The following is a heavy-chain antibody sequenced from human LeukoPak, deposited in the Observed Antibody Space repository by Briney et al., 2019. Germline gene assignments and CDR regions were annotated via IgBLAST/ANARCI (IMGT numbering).Heavy chain of an antibody. CDR2: ISSSSSYI. D-gene: IGHD3-10*01. V-gene: IGHV3-21*01. Sequence: GGSLRLSCAASGFTFSSYSMNWVRQAPGKGLEWVSSISSSSSYIYYADSVKGRFTITRDNPKTSLYLQMNSLRDEDTAVYYCARESGDDFDYWGQGTLVTVSS. J-gene: IGHJ4*02. CDR3: ARESGDDFDY. CDR1: GFTFSSYS.